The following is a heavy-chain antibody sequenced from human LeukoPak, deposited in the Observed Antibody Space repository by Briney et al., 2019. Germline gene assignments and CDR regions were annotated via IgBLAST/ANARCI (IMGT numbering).Heavy chain of an antibody. CDR3: AGERYCNSSSCYGNWFDP. CDR2: IFYSGST. Sequence: SETLSLTCTVSGGSISTSSYYWGWVRQPPGKGLEWIGNIFYSGSTNYNPSLKSRVTISVDTSKNQFSLKLSSVTAADTAVYYCAGERYCNSSSCYGNWFDPWGQGTLVTVSS. J-gene: IGHJ5*02. CDR1: GGSISTSSYY. D-gene: IGHD2-2*01. V-gene: IGHV4-39*07.